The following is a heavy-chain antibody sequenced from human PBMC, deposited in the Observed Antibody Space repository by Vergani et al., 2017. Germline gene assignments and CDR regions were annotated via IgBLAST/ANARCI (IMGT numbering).Heavy chain of an antibody. CDR2: INYVGRT. Sequence: QLQLQESGPGLVKPSETLSLICTVSGGSIHPISSFWGWIRQSPGKGLEWIGSINYVGRTYYIPSLQSRATVFVDTSKNQFSLNLTSVTAADTAVYYWARGRGDNWYFDLWGRGTLVTVSS. J-gene: IGHJ2*01. D-gene: IGHD3-10*01. CDR3: ARGRGDNWYFDL. CDR1: GGSIHPISSF. V-gene: IGHV4-39*01.